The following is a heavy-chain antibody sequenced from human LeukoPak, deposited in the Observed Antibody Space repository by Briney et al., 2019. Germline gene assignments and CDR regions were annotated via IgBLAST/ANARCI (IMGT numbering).Heavy chain of an antibody. D-gene: IGHD3-3*01. J-gene: IGHJ4*02. Sequence: SETLSLTCTVSGGSISSYYWSWIRQPAGKGLEWIGRIYTSGSTNYNPSLKSRVTMSVDTSKNQFSLKLSSVTAADTAVYYCARGAIGDFWSGYYPLFDYWGQGTLVTVSS. V-gene: IGHV4-4*07. CDR1: GGSISSYY. CDR2: IYTSGST. CDR3: ARGAIGDFWSGYYPLFDY.